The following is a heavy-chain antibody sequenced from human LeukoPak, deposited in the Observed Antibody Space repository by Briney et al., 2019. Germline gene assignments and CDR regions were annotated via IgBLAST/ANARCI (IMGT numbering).Heavy chain of an antibody. CDR2: ISYDGSNK. J-gene: IGHJ4*02. Sequence: GRSLRLSCAASGFTFSSYAMHWVRQAPGKGLEWEAVISYDGSNKYYADSVKGRFTISRDNSKNTLYLQMNSLRAEDMAVYYCARGRYSYGQLDYWGQGTLVTVSS. CDR1: GFTFSSYA. V-gene: IGHV3-30-3*01. D-gene: IGHD5-18*01. CDR3: ARGRYSYGQLDY.